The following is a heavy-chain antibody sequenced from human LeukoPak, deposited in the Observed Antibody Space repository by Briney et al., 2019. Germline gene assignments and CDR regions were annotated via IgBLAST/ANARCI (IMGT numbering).Heavy chain of an antibody. D-gene: IGHD1-26*01. CDR3: ARDPRIGRDGMYGMDV. CDR1: VYTFTGYY. J-gene: IGHJ6*02. V-gene: IGHV1-2*02. CDR2: INPNSGGP. Sequence: GASVPVSCQASVYTFTGYYMHSVRPAPGKRLEWTGWINPNSGGPNYAQKFQGRVTMTRDTSISTAYMELSRLRSDDTAVYYCARDPRIGRDGMYGMDVWGQGPRVTVSS.